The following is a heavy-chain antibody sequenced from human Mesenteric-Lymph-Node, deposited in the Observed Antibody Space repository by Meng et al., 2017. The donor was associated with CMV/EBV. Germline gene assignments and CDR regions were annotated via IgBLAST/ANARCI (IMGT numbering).Heavy chain of an antibody. V-gene: IGHV1-18*04. CDR1: YTFPSYG. CDR3: ARDYYYGSGSYYNVFDY. D-gene: IGHD3-10*01. CDR2: ISAYNGNT. Sequence: YTFPSYGISWVRQAPGQGLEWMGWISAYNGNTNYAQTLQGRVTVTTDTSTSTAYMELRSLRSDDTAVYYCARDYYYGSGSYYNVFDYWGQGTLVTVSS. J-gene: IGHJ4*02.